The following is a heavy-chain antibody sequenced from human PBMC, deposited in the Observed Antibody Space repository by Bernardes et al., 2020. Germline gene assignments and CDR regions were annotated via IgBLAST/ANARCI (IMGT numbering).Heavy chain of an antibody. V-gene: IGHV1-2*04. D-gene: IGHD6-13*01. J-gene: IGHJ3*02. Sequence: ASVKVSCKASGYTFTGYYMHWVRQAPGQGLEWMGWINPNSGGTNYAQKFQGWVTMTRDTSISTAYMELSRLRSDDTAVYYCAREIAASGTDDAFDIWGQGTMVTVSS. CDR1: GYTFTGYY. CDR2: INPNSGGT. CDR3: AREIAASGTDDAFDI.